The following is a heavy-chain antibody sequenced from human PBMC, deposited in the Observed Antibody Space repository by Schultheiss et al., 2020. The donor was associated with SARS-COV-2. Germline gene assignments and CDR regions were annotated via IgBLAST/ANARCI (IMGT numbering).Heavy chain of an antibody. CDR3: ARSARPQWLVPWFDY. J-gene: IGHJ4*02. V-gene: IGHV4-39*07. Sequence: SETLSLTCTVSGGSVSSGSYYWGWIRQPPGKGLEWIGEINHSGSTNYNPSLKSRVTISVDTSKNQFSLKLSSVTAADTAVYYCARSARPQWLVPWFDYWGQGTLVTVSS. CDR2: INHSGST. CDR1: GGSVSSGSYY. D-gene: IGHD6-19*01.